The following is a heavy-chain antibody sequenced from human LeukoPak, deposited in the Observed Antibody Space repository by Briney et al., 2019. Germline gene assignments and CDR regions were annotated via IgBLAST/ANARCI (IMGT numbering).Heavy chain of an antibody. J-gene: IGHJ4*02. V-gene: IGHV4-59*01. CDR3: ARVGSSTNGEIDY. CDR2: IYYSGST. CDR1: GGSISSYY. D-gene: IGHD2-2*01. Sequence: GGSISSYYWSWIRQPPGKGLEWIGYIYYSGSTNYNPSLKSRVTISVDTSKNQFSLKLSSVTAADTAVYYCARVGSSTNGEIDYWGQGTLVTVSS.